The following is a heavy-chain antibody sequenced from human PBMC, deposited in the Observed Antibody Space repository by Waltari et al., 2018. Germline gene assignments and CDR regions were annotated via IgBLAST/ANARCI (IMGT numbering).Heavy chain of an antibody. CDR2: INPNRGGT. J-gene: IGHJ4*02. D-gene: IGHD6-13*01. Sequence: QVQLVQSGAEVKKPGASVKVSCKASGYTFTGYYMHWVRQAPGQGLEWMGWINPNRGGTNYAQKLQGRVTMTRDTSISTAYMELSRLRSDDTAVYYCARGHRAAAGTDYWGQGTLVTVSS. CDR3: ARGHRAAAGTDY. V-gene: IGHV1-2*02. CDR1: GYTFTGYY.